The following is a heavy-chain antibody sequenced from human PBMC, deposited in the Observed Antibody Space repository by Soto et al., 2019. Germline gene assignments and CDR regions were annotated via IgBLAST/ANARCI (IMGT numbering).Heavy chain of an antibody. D-gene: IGHD1-26*01. CDR2: ISYDGSNK. Sequence: QVQLVESGGGVVQPGRSLRLSCAASGFTFSSYGMHWVRQAPGKGLEWVAVISYDGSNKYYADSVKGRFTISRDNSKNTLYMQMNSLRAEDTAVYYCAILGSSMWELPLGGAFDYWGQGTLVTVSS. J-gene: IGHJ4*02. CDR1: GFTFSSYG. V-gene: IGHV3-30*03. CDR3: AILGSSMWELPLGGAFDY.